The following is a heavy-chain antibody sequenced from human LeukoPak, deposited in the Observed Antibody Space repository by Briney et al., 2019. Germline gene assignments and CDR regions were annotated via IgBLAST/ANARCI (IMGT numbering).Heavy chain of an antibody. V-gene: IGHV3-11*01. Sequence: GGSLRLSCAASGFTFSDYYMSWIRQAPGKGREWVSYISSSGSTIYYADSVKGRFNISRDNAKNSLYLQMNSLRAEDTAVYYCARGHYDFWSGYPYYYYYGMDVWGQGTTVTVSS. D-gene: IGHD3-3*01. CDR2: ISSSGSTI. CDR1: GFTFSDYY. CDR3: ARGHYDFWSGYPYYYYYGMDV. J-gene: IGHJ6*02.